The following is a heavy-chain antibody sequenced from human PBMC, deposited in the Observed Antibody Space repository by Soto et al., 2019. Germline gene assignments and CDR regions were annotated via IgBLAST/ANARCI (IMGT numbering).Heavy chain of an antibody. D-gene: IGHD2-21*02. CDR3: ARYRASGGDRNFDY. CDR2: IYYSGST. Sequence: SETLSLTCTVSGGSISSYYWSWIRQPPGKGLEWIGYIYYSGSTNYNPSLKSRVTISVDTSKNQFSLKLSSVTAADTAVYYCARYRASGGDRNFDYCGQGTLVTVSS. V-gene: IGHV4-59*01. CDR1: GGSISSYY. J-gene: IGHJ4*02.